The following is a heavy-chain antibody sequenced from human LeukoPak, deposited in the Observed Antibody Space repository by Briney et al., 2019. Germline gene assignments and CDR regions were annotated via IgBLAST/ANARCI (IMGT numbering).Heavy chain of an antibody. Sequence: SVKVSCKVSGGTFTSYAISWVRQAPGQGLEWMGGIIPIFGTANYAQKFQGRVTITADKSTSTAYMELSSLRSEDTAVYYCARRGFGDNSDYWGQGTLVTVSS. V-gene: IGHV1-69*06. CDR3: ARRGFGDNSDY. D-gene: IGHD3-10*01. CDR2: IIPIFGTA. CDR1: GGTFTSYA. J-gene: IGHJ4*02.